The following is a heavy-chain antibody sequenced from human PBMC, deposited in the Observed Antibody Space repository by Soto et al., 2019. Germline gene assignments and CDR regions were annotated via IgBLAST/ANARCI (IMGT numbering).Heavy chain of an antibody. V-gene: IGHV1-69*13. CDR2: IIPIFGTA. CDR1: GGTFSSYA. CDR3: ASEPSQGSSSWTLDC. J-gene: IGHJ4*02. Sequence: GASVKVSCKASGGTFSSYAISWVRQAPGQGLEWMGGIIPIFGTANYAQKFQGRVTITADESTSTAYMELSSLRSEDTAVYYCASEPSQGSSSWTLDCWGQGTLVTVYS. D-gene: IGHD6-13*01.